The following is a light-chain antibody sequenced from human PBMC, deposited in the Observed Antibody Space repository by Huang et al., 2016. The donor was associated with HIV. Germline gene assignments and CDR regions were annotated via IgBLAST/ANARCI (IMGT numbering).Light chain of an antibody. CDR3: QQRDT. CDR2: DAS. J-gene: IGKJ5*01. CDR1: PRVSSN. V-gene: IGKV3-11*01. Sequence: EIVLTQSPATLSLSPGERATLSCRASPRVSSNLGWYQQKFGQAPRLFNYDASTGATGIPASFSGSGSGTNFTLTISSLEPEDCAVYYCQQRDTFGPGTRLEIK.